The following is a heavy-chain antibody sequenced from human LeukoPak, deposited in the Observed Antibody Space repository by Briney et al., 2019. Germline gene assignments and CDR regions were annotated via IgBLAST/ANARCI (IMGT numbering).Heavy chain of an antibody. V-gene: IGHV3-21*04. CDR3: AKALGDWPTTLDY. D-gene: IGHD3-16*01. Sequence: GGSLRLSCAASGFTFSRYSMNWVRQAPGKGLEWVSSISSSSSHIYYADSVTGRFTVSRDNAKNSLYLQMNSLTAADTAVYFCAKALGDWPTTLDYWGRGTLVTVSS. J-gene: IGHJ4*02. CDR1: GFTFSRYS. CDR2: ISSSSSHI.